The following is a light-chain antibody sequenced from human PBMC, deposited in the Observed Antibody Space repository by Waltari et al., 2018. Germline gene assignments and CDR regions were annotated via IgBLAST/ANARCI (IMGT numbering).Light chain of an antibody. J-gene: IGLJ3*02. CDR2: DVS. CDR3: CSYGGASTWV. Sequence: QSALTQTASVSGSPGQSITISCTGTTTDVGRYNYVSWYQQHPGKAPKVMIYDVSKRPSGVSNRFSGSKSGNTASLTISGLQAEDEADYYCCSYGGASTWVFGGGTKLTVL. CDR1: TTDVGRYNY. V-gene: IGLV2-23*02.